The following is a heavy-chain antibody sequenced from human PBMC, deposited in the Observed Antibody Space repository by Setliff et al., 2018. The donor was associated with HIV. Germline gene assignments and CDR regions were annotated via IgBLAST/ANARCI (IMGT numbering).Heavy chain of an antibody. CDR3: ARDYCSSTRCYDLHNWFDP. Sequence: PVKVSCKASGGNFSSYAISWVRQAPGQGLEWIGRITPIISTANYAQKFQGRVTISADKSTSTGYMELSSLRSEDTAVYYCARDYCSSTRCYDLHNWFDPWGQGTQVTVSS. CDR1: GGNFSSYA. CDR2: ITPIISTA. V-gene: IGHV1-69*04. D-gene: IGHD2-2*01. J-gene: IGHJ5*02.